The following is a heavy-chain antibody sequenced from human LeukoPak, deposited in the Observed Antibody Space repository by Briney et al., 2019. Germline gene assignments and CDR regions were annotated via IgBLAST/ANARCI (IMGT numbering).Heavy chain of an antibody. CDR2: IWYDGSNK. CDR1: GFTFSSYG. V-gene: IGHV3-33*06. D-gene: IGHD4/OR15-4a*01. Sequence: GGSLRLSCAASGFTFSSYGMHWVRQAPGKGLEWVAVIWYDGSNKYYADSVKGRFAISRDNSKNTLYLQMNGLRAEDTAVYYCAKDSGSMVALDYWGQGTLVTVSS. J-gene: IGHJ4*02. CDR3: AKDSGSMVALDY.